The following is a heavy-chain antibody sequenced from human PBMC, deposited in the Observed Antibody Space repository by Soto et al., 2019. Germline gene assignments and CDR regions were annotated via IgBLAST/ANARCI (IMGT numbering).Heavy chain of an antibody. CDR2: ISAYNGNT. CDR1: GYTFTSYG. J-gene: IGHJ6*02. CDR3: ARDLKRPHDYYYYGMDV. Sequence: GASVKVSCKASGYTFTSYGISWVRQAPGQGLEWMGWISAYNGNTNYAQKLQGRVTMTTDTSTSTAYMELRSLRSDDTAVYYCARDLKRPHDYYYYGMDVWGQGTTVTVSS. V-gene: IGHV1-18*01.